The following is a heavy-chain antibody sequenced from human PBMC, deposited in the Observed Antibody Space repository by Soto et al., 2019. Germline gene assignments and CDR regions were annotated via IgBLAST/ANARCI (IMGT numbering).Heavy chain of an antibody. Sequence: GGSLRLSCAASGFTFSSYAMHWVRHAPDNGLEWVAVISYDASDKYYADSVKGRFTIPRDNSKNTLYLQMNSLRAEDTAVYCCARGDYDIWTGYYSDLLDPSGQRTLDTVSS. V-gene: IGHV3-30-3*01. CDR3: ARGDYDIWTGYYSDLLDP. CDR2: ISYDASDK. D-gene: IGHD3-9*01. J-gene: IGHJ5*02. CDR1: GFTFSSYA.